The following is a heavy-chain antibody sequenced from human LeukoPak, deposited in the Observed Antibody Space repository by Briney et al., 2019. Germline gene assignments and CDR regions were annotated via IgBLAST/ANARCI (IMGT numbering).Heavy chain of an antibody. V-gene: IGHV4-59*01. J-gene: IGHJ5*02. CDR2: IYYSGST. Sequence: SETLSLTCTVSGGSISSYYWSWIRQPPGKGLEWIGYIYYSGSTNYNPSLKSRVTISVDTSKNQFSLKLSSVTAADTAVYYCARDLGRRNWFDPWGQGTLVTVSS. CDR3: ARDLGRRNWFDP. CDR1: GGSISSYY.